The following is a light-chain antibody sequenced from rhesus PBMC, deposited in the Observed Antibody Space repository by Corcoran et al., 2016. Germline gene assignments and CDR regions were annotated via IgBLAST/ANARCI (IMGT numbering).Light chain of an antibody. J-gene: IGKJ1*01. V-gene: IGKV1S12*01. Sequence: DIQMTQSPSALSASVGDRVTISCRASQNIYSNVAWYQQKPGKAPKLLIYAASSLQTGIPSRFSGSGSGTDFTLTISSLQPEDSAAYYCQHYYDNPWTFGQGTKVEIK. CDR2: AAS. CDR3: QHYYDNPWT. CDR1: QNIYSN.